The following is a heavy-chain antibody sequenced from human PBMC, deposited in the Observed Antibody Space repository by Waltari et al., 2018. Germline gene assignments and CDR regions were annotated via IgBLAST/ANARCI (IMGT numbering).Heavy chain of an antibody. D-gene: IGHD3-3*01. V-gene: IGHV4-31*03. CDR2: IQHSGST. CDR1: GDSIRSGGCY. CDR3: ARGILGATANSYYHHGMDV. Sequence: QVQLQESGPGLVKPSQTLSLTCIVSGDSIRSGGCYLTWIRQHPGKALGWVGIIQHSGSTSYNPSLKNRVTIESDTSKNEFSLRLTSMTAADTAVYYCARGILGATANSYYHHGMDVWGQGTAVTVSS. J-gene: IGHJ6*02.